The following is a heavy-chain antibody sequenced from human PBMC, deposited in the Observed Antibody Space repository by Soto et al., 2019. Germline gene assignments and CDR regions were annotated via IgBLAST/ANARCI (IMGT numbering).Heavy chain of an antibody. V-gene: IGHV3-23*01. CDR1: GFTFSSYA. D-gene: IGHD2-15*01. CDR3: ARYCSGGNCYPYYFDS. CDR2: ISGSGGST. Sequence: GGSLRLSCAASGFTFSSYAMSWVRQAPGKGLEWVSAISGSGGSTYYADSVKGRFTISRDNSKNSLYLQMNSLRADDTAVYYCARYCSGGNCYPYYFDSWGQGTLVTVSS. J-gene: IGHJ4*02.